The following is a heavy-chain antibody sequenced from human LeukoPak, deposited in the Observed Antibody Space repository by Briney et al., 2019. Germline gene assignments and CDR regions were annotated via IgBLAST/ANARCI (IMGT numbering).Heavy chain of an antibody. V-gene: IGHV4-39*01. J-gene: IGHJ4*02. CDR1: GVSISSSSYY. D-gene: IGHD6-19*01. Sequence: SSQTLSLTCTVSGVSISSSSYYCGWSRQPPGKWLEWVVTIFYRGRTYYNPPLKPRVTISQDTSQNQFSVHLSAVTTAHPAVYCCARGRSDHRYSSGWPVIDYWGQGTLVTVSS. CDR3: ARGRSDHRYSSGWPVIDY. CDR2: IFYRGRT.